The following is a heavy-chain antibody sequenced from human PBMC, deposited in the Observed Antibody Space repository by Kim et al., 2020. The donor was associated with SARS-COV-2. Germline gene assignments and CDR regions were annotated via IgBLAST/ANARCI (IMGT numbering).Heavy chain of an antibody. CDR3: ARGYSR. CDR2: NQSGST. J-gene: IGHJ4*02. Sequence: NQSGSTNYNSSLRGRVTISVDTSKNQFSLKLSSVIAADTGVYYCARGYSRWGQGTLVTVSS. V-gene: IGHV4-34*01. D-gene: IGHD6-13*01.